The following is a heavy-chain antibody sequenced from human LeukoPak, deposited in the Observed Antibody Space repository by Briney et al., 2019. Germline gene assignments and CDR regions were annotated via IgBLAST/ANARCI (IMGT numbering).Heavy chain of an antibody. Sequence: SETLSLTCTVSGYSISSGYYWGWIRQPPGKGLEWIGSIYHSGSTYYNPSLKSRVTISVDTSKNQFSLKLSSVTAADTAVYYCARERGYYYDNSGHPFDPWGQGTLVTVSS. J-gene: IGHJ5*02. D-gene: IGHD3-22*01. CDR3: ARERGYYYDNSGHPFDP. CDR2: IYHSGST. V-gene: IGHV4-38-2*02. CDR1: GYSISSGYY.